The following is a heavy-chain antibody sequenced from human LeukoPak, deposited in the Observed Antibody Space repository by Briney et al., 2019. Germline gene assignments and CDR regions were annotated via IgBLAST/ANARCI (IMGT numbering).Heavy chain of an antibody. J-gene: IGHJ4*02. CDR1: GASISSYY. Sequence: SETLSLTCTVSGASISSYYWSWIRQPAGKGLEWIGHIHISGSTNYNPSLKSRVIMSLDTSKNQFSLKLNSVTAADTAVYYCAKEGMVQGVIDYWGQGALVTVSS. D-gene: IGHD3-10*01. V-gene: IGHV4-4*07. CDR3: AKEGMVQGVIDY. CDR2: IHISGST.